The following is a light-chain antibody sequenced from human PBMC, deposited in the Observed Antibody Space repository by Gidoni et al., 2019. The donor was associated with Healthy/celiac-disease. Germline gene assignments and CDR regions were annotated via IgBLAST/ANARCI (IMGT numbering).Light chain of an antibody. CDR2: GAS. Sequence: EIVMTQSPATLSVSPGERATLSCRASQIVSSNLAWYQQKPGPAPRLLIYGASTRATGIPARFSGSGSGTEFTLTISSLQSEDFAVYYCQQYNNWPPVTFGGGTKVEIK. J-gene: IGKJ4*01. V-gene: IGKV3-15*01. CDR1: QIVSSN. CDR3: QQYNNWPPVT.